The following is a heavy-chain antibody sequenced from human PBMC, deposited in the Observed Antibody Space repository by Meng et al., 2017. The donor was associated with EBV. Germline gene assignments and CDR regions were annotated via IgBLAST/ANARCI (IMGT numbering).Heavy chain of an antibody. CDR2: INTYSGKA. J-gene: IGHJ4*02. CDR3: ARGVEENGSHYPFDS. Sequence: QWQRVQSGSEWKRPGASVKVSCKASGYTFRNYAINWMRQVPGQGLEWMGWINTYSGKATFAQGFTGRFVFSLDTPVTTAHLQISGLKTEDSAVYYCARGVEENGSHYPFDSWGQGTLVTVSS. V-gene: IGHV7-4-1*02. D-gene: IGHD1-1*01. CDR1: GYTFRNYA.